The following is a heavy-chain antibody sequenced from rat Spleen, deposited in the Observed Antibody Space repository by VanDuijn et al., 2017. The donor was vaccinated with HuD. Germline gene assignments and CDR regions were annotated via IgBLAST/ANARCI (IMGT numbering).Heavy chain of an antibody. V-gene: IGHV5S13*01. J-gene: IGHJ1*01. Sequence: EVQLVESDGGLMQPGRSLKLSCAASGFTFSDYDMAWVRQAPTKGLEWVTSISTSGGTTYYRDSVKGRFTISRDNTKNTQYLQMDSLSSEDTATYYCARHGDGSYYAYWYFDFWGPGTMVTVSS. CDR2: ISTSGGTT. CDR3: ARHGDGSYYAYWYFDF. D-gene: IGHD1-12*02. CDR1: GFTFSDYD.